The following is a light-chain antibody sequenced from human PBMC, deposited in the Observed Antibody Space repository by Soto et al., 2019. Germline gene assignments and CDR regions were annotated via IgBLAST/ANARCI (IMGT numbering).Light chain of an antibody. CDR2: GAS. CDR1: QSVSSN. V-gene: IGKV3-20*01. Sequence: EIALTQSPATLSLSPGERATLSCRASQSVSSNLAWYQQKPGQAPRLLIYGASSRATGIPDRFSGSGSGTDFTLTISRLEPEDFAVYYCQQYGSSGTFGQGTKVDIK. CDR3: QQYGSSGT. J-gene: IGKJ1*01.